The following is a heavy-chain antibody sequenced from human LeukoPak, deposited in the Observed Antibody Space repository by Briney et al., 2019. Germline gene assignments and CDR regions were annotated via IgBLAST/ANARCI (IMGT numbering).Heavy chain of an antibody. CDR1: GFTFSSYA. D-gene: IGHD1-1*01. Sequence: GGSLRLSCAASGFTFSSYAMSWVRQAPGKGLEWVSAISGSGGSTYYADSVRGRFTISRDRSKNTLYLQMNSLRVEDTAVYYCTRGPNDYFKWGQGTLVTVSS. CDR2: ISGSGGST. CDR3: TRGPNDYFK. J-gene: IGHJ4*02. V-gene: IGHV3-23*01.